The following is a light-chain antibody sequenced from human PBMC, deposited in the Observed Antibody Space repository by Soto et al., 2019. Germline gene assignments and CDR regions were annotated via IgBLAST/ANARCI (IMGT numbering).Light chain of an antibody. Sequence: MTQSPSSLSASVGDRVTITCRASQGIRNDLGWFQQRPGRSPRRLIYKVSNRDSGVPARFSGSGSGTDFALKISRVEAEDVGVYYCMQGTHWPITFGQGTRLEI. V-gene: IGKV2-30*01. CDR1: QGIRNDLG. CDR2: KVS. J-gene: IGKJ5*01. CDR3: MQGTHWPIT.